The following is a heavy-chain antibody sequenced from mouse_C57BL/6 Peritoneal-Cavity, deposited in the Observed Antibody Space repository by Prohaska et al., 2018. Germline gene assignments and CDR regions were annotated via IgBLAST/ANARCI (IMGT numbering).Heavy chain of an antibody. CDR1: GIDFSRYW. D-gene: IGHD2-5*01. CDR3: ATYYSNYWFAY. V-gene: IGHV4-1*01. Sequence: EVNLLQSGGGLVQPGGSLKLSCAASGIDFSRYWMSWVRRAPGKGLEWIGEINPDSSTINYAPSLKDKFIISRDNAKNTLYLQMSKVRSEDTALYYCATYYSNYWFAYWGQGTLVTVSA. J-gene: IGHJ3*01. CDR2: INPDSSTI.